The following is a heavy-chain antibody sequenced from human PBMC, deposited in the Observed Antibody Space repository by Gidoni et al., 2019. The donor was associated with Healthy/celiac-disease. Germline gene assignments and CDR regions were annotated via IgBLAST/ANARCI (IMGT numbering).Heavy chain of an antibody. Sequence: EVQLVESGGVVVQPGGSLRLSCAASGFTFDDYTMHWVRQAPGKGLEWVSLISWDGGSTYYADSVKGRFTISRDNSKNSLYLQMNSLRTEDTALYYCAKSGRSGSYPYYYYYGMDVWGQGTTVTVSS. CDR3: AKSGRSGSYPYYYYYGMDV. CDR2: ISWDGGST. V-gene: IGHV3-43*01. J-gene: IGHJ6*02. D-gene: IGHD3-10*01. CDR1: GFTFDDYT.